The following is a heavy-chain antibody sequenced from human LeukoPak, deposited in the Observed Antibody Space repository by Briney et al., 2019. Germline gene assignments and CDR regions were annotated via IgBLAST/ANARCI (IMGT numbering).Heavy chain of an antibody. CDR3: ARDEYKADAY. J-gene: IGHJ4*02. CDR2: ISGNGDST. V-gene: IGHV3-23*01. CDR1: GFTFSSYP. D-gene: IGHD6-6*01. Sequence: PGGSLRLSCTASGFTFSSYPMDWVRQAPGKGLDWISVISGNGDSTHYADSVKGRFTISRDNSRNTVYLQMNSLRAEDTAIYYCARDEYKADAYWGQGTLVTVSS.